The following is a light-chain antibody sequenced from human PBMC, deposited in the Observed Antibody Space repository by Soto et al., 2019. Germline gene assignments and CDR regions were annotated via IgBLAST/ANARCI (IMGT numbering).Light chain of an antibody. CDR2: EGS. CDR1: SSDVGSYNL. CDR3: CSYAGSSTL. Sequence: QSALTQPASVSGSPGQTITISSTGTSSDVGSYNLVSWYQQHPGKAPKLMIYEGSKRPSGVSNRFSGSKSGNTASLTISGLQAEEEADYYCCSYAGSSTLFGGGTKLTVL. V-gene: IGLV2-23*01. J-gene: IGLJ2*01.